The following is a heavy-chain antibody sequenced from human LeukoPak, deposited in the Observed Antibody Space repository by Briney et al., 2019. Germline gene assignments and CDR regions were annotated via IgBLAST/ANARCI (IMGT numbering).Heavy chain of an antibody. CDR3: ARDRGFDVVVPAALDY. J-gene: IGHJ4*02. CDR2: ISYDGSNK. V-gene: IGHV3-30-3*01. CDR1: GSPFSSYA. Sequence: GGSLRLSCAASGSPFSSYAMHWVRQAPGKGLEWVAVISYDGSNKYYADSVKGRFTISRDNSKNTLYLQMNSLRAEDTAVYYCARDRGFDVVVPAALDYWGQGTLVTVSS. D-gene: IGHD2-2*01.